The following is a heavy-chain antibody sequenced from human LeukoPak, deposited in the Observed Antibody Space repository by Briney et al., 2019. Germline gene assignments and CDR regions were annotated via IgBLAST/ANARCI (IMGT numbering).Heavy chain of an antibody. D-gene: IGHD3-10*02. Sequence: SQTLSLTCAISGDSVSSNSAAWNWIRQSPSRGLEWLGRAYYRSKWYNDYAVSVKSRITINPDTSKNQFSLQLSSVTAADTAVYYCARHVLYTPFRKYYYYYMDVWGKGTTVTISS. CDR2: AYYRSKWYN. J-gene: IGHJ6*03. V-gene: IGHV6-1*01. CDR1: GDSVSSNSAA. CDR3: ARHVLYTPFRKYYYYYMDV.